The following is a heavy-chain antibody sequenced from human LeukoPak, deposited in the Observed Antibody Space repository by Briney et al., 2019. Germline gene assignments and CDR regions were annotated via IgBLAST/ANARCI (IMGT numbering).Heavy chain of an antibody. D-gene: IGHD6-19*01. V-gene: IGHV3-30*18. Sequence: GGSLRLSCAASGFTFSSYGMHWVSQAPGKGLEGVAVISYDGSNKYYADSVMGRFTISRDNSKNTLYLQMNSLRAEDTAVYYCANDRDGSSGCPDSWGQGTLVTVSS. CDR2: ISYDGSNK. CDR1: GFTFSSYG. CDR3: ANDRDGSSGCPDS. J-gene: IGHJ5*01.